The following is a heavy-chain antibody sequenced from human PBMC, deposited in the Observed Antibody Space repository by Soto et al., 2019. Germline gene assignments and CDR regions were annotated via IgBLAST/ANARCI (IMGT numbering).Heavy chain of an antibody. Sequence: SETLSLTCTVSGGSIIGYYWGCIRQPAGKGLEWIGRIYSDGSTNYNPSLKSRVTMSVDTSKNQFSLKLTSMTAADTAMYYCARMRAAGTFDYWGQGTLVTVSS. J-gene: IGHJ4*02. V-gene: IGHV4-4*07. D-gene: IGHD6-13*01. CDR3: ARMRAAGTFDY. CDR1: GGSIIGYY. CDR2: IYSDGST.